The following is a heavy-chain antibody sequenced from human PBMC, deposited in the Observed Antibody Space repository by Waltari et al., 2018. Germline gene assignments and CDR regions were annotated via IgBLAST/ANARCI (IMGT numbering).Heavy chain of an antibody. V-gene: IGHV3-74*01. CDR2: INSDGGDT. CDR3: ARASYSTSLPMGY. Sequence: EGQLVDSGGGLVEPGGSWGRSCAALGFSFGSHGMPWVRKAPGKGLVWVSPINSDGGDTRYADSVKGRFTISRDNVKSTLYLQMNSLRAEDTAVYYCARASYSTSLPMGYWGQGTLVTVSS. CDR1: GFSFGSHG. J-gene: IGHJ4*02. D-gene: IGHD6-6*01.